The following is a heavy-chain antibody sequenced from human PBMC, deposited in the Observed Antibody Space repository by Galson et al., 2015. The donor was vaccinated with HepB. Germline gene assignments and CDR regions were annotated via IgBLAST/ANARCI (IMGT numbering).Heavy chain of an antibody. D-gene: IGHD1-1*01. CDR2: INPESGDT. CDR1: GYTFTGYF. CDR3: ARDPSTTGDY. J-gene: IGHJ4*02. Sequence: SVKVSCKASGYTFTGYFMHWVRQAPGQGLEWMGRINPESGDTNYAQNFQGRVTMTRDTSISTAYMELTRLTSDDTAVYYCARDPSTTGDYWGQGTPVTVSS. V-gene: IGHV1-2*06.